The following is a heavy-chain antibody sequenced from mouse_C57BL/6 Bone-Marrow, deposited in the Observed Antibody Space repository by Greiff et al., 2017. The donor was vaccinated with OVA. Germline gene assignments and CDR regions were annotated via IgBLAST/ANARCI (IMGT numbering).Heavy chain of an antibody. D-gene: IGHD2-14*01. CDR2: IYPSASET. CDR1: GYTFTSYW. CDR3: ARGRGTLTEDYFDY. Sequence: QVQLQQPGAELVRPGSSVKLSCKASGYTFTSYWMDWVKQRPGQGLEWIGNIYPSASETHYNQKFKDKATLTVDKSSSTAYMQLSSLTSEDSAVDYCARGRGTLTEDYFDYWGQGTTLTVSS. J-gene: IGHJ2*01. V-gene: IGHV1-61*01.